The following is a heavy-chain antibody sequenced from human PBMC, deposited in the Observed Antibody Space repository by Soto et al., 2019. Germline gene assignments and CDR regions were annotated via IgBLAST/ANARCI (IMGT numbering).Heavy chain of an antibody. CDR2: ISYDGSNK. J-gene: IGHJ6*03. Sequence: GGSLRLSCAASGFTFSSYGMHWVRQAPGKGLEWVAVISYDGSNKYYADSVKGRFTISRDNSKNTLYLQMNSLRAEDTAVYYCAKENIVATIGNYYYYMDVWGKGTTVTVSS. V-gene: IGHV3-30*18. D-gene: IGHD5-12*01. CDR1: GFTFSSYG. CDR3: AKENIVATIGNYYYYMDV.